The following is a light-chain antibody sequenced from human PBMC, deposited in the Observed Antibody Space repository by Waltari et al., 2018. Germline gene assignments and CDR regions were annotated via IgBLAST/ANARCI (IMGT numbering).Light chain of an antibody. CDR1: SSNIGGNT. CDR2: NNN. Sequence: HSVLTQPPSASGTPGQSVTISCSGSSSNIGGNTVNWYQQLPGTAPKLLIHNNNQRPAGVPDRLSGSKSATSASLAISGLQSEDEADYYCAAWDDSLNGWVFGGGTKLTVL. J-gene: IGLJ3*02. CDR3: AAWDDSLNGWV. V-gene: IGLV1-44*01.